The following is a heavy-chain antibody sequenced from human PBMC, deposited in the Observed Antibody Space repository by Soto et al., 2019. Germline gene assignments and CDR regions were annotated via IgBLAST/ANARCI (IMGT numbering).Heavy chain of an antibody. CDR1: GFSLSTGGVG. CDR3: AHSRCGGDCLRSYSSHYYYGMDV. D-gene: IGHD2-21*02. V-gene: IGHV2-5*02. Sequence: QITLKESGPTLVKPTQTLTLTCTFSGFSLSTGGVGVGWIRQPPGKALEWLALIYWADDTRYSPSLKSRLTLTKDTSKNQVVLTMTNVDPVDTATYYCAHSRCGGDCLRSYSSHYYYGMDVWGQGTTVTVSS. CDR2: IYWADDT. J-gene: IGHJ6*02.